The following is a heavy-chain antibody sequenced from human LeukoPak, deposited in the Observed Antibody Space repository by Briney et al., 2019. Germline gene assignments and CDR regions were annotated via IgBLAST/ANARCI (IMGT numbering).Heavy chain of an antibody. CDR2: IIPIFGTA. V-gene: IGHV1-69*06. D-gene: IGHD2-15*01. J-gene: IGHJ5*02. CDR3: ATAVLFGVVVAATPDNWFDP. CDR1: GGTFSSYA. Sequence: SVKVSCKASGGTFSSYAISWVRQAPGQGLEWMGGIIPIFGTAIYAQKFQGRVTMTEDTSTDTAYMELSSLRSEDTAVYYCATAVLFGVVVAATPDNWFDPWGQGTLVTVSS.